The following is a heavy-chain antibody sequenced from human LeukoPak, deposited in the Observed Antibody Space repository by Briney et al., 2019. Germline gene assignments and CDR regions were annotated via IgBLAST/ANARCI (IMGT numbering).Heavy chain of an antibody. V-gene: IGHV4-39*01. CDR3: ARHRGYCSSTSCLNWFDP. CDR2: IYYSGST. Sequence: SETLSLTCTVSGGSISSSSYYWGWLRKPPGKGLEWIGSIYYSGSTYYNPSLKSRVTISVDTSKNQFSLKLSSVTAADTAVYYCARHRGYCSSTSCLNWFDPWGQGTLVTVSS. CDR1: GGSISSSSYY. D-gene: IGHD2-2*01. J-gene: IGHJ5*02.